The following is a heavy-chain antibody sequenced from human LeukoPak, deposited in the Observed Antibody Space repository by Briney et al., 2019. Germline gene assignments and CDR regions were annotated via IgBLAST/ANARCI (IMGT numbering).Heavy chain of an antibody. V-gene: IGHV3-23*01. CDR3: AKDHRVVDIAATMSFDY. Sequence: HPGGSLRLSCAASGFTFSSYAMSWVRQAPGKGLEWVSAISGSGGSTYYADSVKGRFTISRDNSKNTLYLQMNSLRAEDTAVYYCAKDHRVVDIAATMSFDYWGQGTLVTVSS. J-gene: IGHJ4*02. CDR2: ISGSGGST. CDR1: GFTFSSYA. D-gene: IGHD5-12*01.